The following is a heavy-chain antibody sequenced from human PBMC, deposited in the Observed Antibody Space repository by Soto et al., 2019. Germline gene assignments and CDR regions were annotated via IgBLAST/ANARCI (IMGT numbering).Heavy chain of an antibody. CDR3: AKEGPGGGRHFYYAMDV. CDR2: ITNDGNNE. Sequence: QMNLVESGGGVVQPGRSLWLSCAASGFVFSDYGMHWVRQAPGKGLEWVALITNDGNNEYYRESVKGRFSISRGRSTNTVDLLMNSLRPEDTGVYYCAKEGPGGGRHFYYAMDVWGQGTTVTVSS. D-gene: IGHD1-26*01. J-gene: IGHJ6*02. V-gene: IGHV3-30*18. CDR1: GFVFSDYG.